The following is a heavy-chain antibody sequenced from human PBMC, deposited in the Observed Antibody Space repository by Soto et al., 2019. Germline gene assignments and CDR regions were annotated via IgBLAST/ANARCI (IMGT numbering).Heavy chain of an antibody. V-gene: IGHV3-7*01. Sequence: GGSLRLSYAASGFTFSSYWMSWVRQAPGKGLEWVANIKQDGSEKYYVDSVKGRFTISRDNAKNSLYLQMNSLRAEDTAVYYCARVRRKYSGYDSGVYYYYMDVWGKGTTVTVSS. J-gene: IGHJ6*03. D-gene: IGHD5-12*01. CDR3: ARVRRKYSGYDSGVYYYYMDV. CDR1: GFTFSSYW. CDR2: IKQDGSEK.